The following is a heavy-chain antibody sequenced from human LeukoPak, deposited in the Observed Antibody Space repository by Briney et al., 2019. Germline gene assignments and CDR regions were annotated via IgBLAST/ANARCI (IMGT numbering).Heavy chain of an antibody. J-gene: IGHJ3*02. CDR3: ARGRHCSADICTGGDSFDI. D-gene: IGHD2-15*01. Sequence: PSETLSLTCTVSGGSISNYYWSWIRQPAGKGLEWIGRKYARGSSNYNPPVQRRVTISVDTSKNQFSLKLRSVTAADTAVYYCARGRHCSADICTGGDSFDIWGQGTMVSVAP. V-gene: IGHV4-4*07. CDR2: KYARGSS. CDR1: GGSISNYY.